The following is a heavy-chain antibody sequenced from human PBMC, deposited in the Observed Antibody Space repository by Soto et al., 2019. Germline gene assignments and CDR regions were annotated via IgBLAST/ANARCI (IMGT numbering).Heavy chain of an antibody. Sequence: EVQLLESGGGLVRPGGSLRLSCAASGFTFSNYAMNWVRQAPGKGLEGVSVISGSGGSAYYADSVQGRFTISRDNSKNTRDLQMNSLRAEDTAIYYCVREGSGWYSRGSFDFWGRGTMVTVSS. D-gene: IGHD6-19*01. CDR2: ISGSGGSA. CDR1: GFTFSNYA. V-gene: IGHV3-23*01. CDR3: VREGSGWYSRGSFDF. J-gene: IGHJ3*01.